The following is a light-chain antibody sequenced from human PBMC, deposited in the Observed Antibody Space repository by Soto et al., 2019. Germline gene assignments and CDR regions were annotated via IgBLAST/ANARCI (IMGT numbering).Light chain of an antibody. V-gene: IGLV2-8*01. CDR3: SSFAGANIWV. Sequence: QSVLTQPPSASGSTGQSVTISCTGSTSDVGGYEYVSWYQQHPGKAPKLMIFEVNKRPSGVPNRFSGSKSGNTASLTVSGRQAEDEASYYCSSFAGANIWVFGGGTKVTVL. CDR1: TSDVGGYEY. CDR2: EVN. J-gene: IGLJ3*02.